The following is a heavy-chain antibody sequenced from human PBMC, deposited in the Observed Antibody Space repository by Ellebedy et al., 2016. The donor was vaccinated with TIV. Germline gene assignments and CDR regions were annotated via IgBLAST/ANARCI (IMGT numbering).Heavy chain of an antibody. CDR1: GGSISSYY. Sequence: MPSETLSLTCTVSGGSISSYYWSWIRQPPGKGLEWIGYIYYSGSTNYNPSLKSRVTISVDTSKNQFSLKLSSVTAADTAVYYCAAVLRYFDWLSLFQHWGQGTLVTVSS. CDR2: IYYSGST. V-gene: IGHV4-59*01. J-gene: IGHJ1*01. D-gene: IGHD3-9*01. CDR3: AAVLRYFDWLSLFQH.